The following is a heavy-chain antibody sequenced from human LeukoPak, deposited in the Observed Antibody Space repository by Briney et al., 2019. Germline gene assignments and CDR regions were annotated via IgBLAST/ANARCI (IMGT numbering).Heavy chain of an antibody. D-gene: IGHD6-19*01. Sequence: ASVKVSCKASGYTFTNYAVSWVRPAPGQGLEYMGYISAYNGNTNYAQNLQGRVTMTTDTSTTTVYMELRSLRFDDTAVYYCARLYSSGWPLECMDVWGQGTTVTVSS. V-gene: IGHV1-18*01. CDR1: GYTFTNYA. CDR2: ISAYNGNT. CDR3: ARLYSSGWPLECMDV. J-gene: IGHJ6*02.